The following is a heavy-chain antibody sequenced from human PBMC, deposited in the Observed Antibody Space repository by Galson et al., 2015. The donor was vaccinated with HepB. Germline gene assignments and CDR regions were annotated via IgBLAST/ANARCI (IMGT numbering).Heavy chain of an antibody. D-gene: IGHD3-16*01. J-gene: IGHJ6*02. CDR1: GGTFSSYA. CDR2: IIPIFGTA. V-gene: IGHV1-69*13. CDR3: ARVGQAWARLRGMDV. Sequence: SVKVSCKASGGTFSSYAISWVRQAPGQGLEWMGGIIPIFGTANYAQKFQGRVTITADESTSTAYMELSSLRSEDTAVYYCARVGQAWARLRGMDVWGQGTTVTVSS.